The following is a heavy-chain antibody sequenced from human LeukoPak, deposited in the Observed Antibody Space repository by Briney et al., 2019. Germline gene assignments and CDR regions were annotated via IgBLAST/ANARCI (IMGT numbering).Heavy chain of an antibody. D-gene: IGHD5-24*01. Sequence: GGSLRLSCVVSGSTLSIYGMNWVRHAPGKGLQWVSYLGSGGAKYYADSVKGRFTISRDNAKNSLYLQLNSLRAEHTAIYFCARDIRGYNGAFDIWGQGTMVTVSS. CDR1: GSTLSIYG. V-gene: IGHV3-48*03. CDR3: ARDIRGYNGAFDI. CDR2: LGSGGAK. J-gene: IGHJ3*02.